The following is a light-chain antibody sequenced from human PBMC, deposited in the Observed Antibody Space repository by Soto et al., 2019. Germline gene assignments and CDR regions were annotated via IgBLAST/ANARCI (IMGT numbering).Light chain of an antibody. J-gene: IGKJ1*01. CDR1: QSVSNRW. CDR2: VAS. V-gene: IGKV3-20*01. Sequence: IVLTQSPGTLSLSSGERATLSCRASQSVSNRWLAWYQQKAGQAPRLLISVASSRSTGVPDRFSGSGTGTDFKLTINRQEPEEFAVYFCQQYGDSPCTFGHGTKVEIK. CDR3: QQYGDSPCT.